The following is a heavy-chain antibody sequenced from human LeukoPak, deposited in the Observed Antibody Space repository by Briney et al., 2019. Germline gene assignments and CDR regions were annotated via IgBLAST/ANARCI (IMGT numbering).Heavy chain of an antibody. Sequence: PGGSLRLSCAASGFPFSNHAMSWVRQPPGKGLEWVSAISNGNTYYADSVRGRFTISRDDSKNMVYLQMNSLRDEDTALYYCVREAGYCASVCLKSNWFDRWGQGTLVTVSS. V-gene: IGHV3-23*01. J-gene: IGHJ5*02. CDR2: ISNGNT. CDR1: GFPFSNHA. D-gene: IGHD2-21*02. CDR3: VREAGYCASVCLKSNWFDR.